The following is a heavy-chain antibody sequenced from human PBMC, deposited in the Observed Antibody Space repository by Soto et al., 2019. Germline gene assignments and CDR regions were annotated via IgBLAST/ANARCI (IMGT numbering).Heavy chain of an antibody. D-gene: IGHD2-15*01. CDR1: EYTFTDYF. Sequence: ASVKVSCKASEYTFTDYFIHWVRQAPGQGLEWMGWINPNSGVTNFAQKFQGRVSMTRDTSISTAYMELTRLRSDDTAVYYCASVVGSDAYYYYGIDVWGRGTTVTVSS. J-gene: IGHJ6*02. CDR2: INPNSGVT. V-gene: IGHV1-2*02. CDR3: ASVVGSDAYYYYGIDV.